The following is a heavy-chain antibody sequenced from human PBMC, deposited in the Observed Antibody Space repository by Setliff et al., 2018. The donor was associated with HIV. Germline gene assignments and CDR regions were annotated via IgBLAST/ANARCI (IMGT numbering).Heavy chain of an antibody. V-gene: IGHV4-34*01. Sequence: TLSLTCAVYGGSFRGYYWSWIRQPPGKGLEWIGEINHSGSTNYNPSRKSRVTISVDTSKSQFSLKLSSVTAADTALYYCARGSDYIWGNYRFPFDYWGQGTLVTVS. CDR2: INHSGST. CDR3: ARGSDYIWGNYRFPFDY. J-gene: IGHJ4*02. D-gene: IGHD3-16*02. CDR1: GGSFRGYY.